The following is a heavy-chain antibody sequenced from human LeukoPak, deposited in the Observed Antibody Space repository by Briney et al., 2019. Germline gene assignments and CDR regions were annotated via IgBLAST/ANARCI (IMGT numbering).Heavy chain of an antibody. J-gene: IGHJ5*02. V-gene: IGHV4-30-4*01. CDR2: IYYSGST. Sequence: SETLSLTCTVSGGSISSGDYYWNWVRQPPGKGLERIGYIYYSGSTYYNPSLKSRVTISLDTSKNQFSLKLSSVTAADTAVYYCARSRPHLTGNWFDPWGQGTLVTVSS. CDR1: GGSISSGDYY. CDR3: ARSRPHLTGNWFDP. D-gene: IGHD1-14*01.